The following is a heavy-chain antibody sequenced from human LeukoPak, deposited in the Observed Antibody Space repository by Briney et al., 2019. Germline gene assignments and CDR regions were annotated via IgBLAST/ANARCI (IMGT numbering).Heavy chain of an antibody. CDR1: GFTFSSYW. D-gene: IGHD1-26*01. Sequence: PGGSLRLSCAASGFTFSSYWMSWVRQAPGKGLEWVANIKQDGSEKYYVDSVKGRFTISRDNAKNSLYLQMNSLRAEDTAVYYCARGETSVYYYYYTDVWGKGTTVTVSS. J-gene: IGHJ6*03. CDR2: IKQDGSEK. CDR3: ARGETSVYYYYYTDV. V-gene: IGHV3-7*01.